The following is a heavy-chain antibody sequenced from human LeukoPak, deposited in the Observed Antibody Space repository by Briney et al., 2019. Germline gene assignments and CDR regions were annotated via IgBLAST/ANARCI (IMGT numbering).Heavy chain of an antibody. J-gene: IGHJ5*02. CDR3: ARQLVWGNWFDP. D-gene: IGHD6-6*01. CDR2: INPNSGGT. CDR1: GYTFTGYY. Sequence: ASVKVSCKASGYTFTGYYMHWVRQAPGQGLEWMGRINPNSGGTNYAQKFQGRVTMTRDTSISTAYMELSRLRPDDTAVYYCARQLVWGNWFDPWGQGTLVTVSS. V-gene: IGHV1-2*06.